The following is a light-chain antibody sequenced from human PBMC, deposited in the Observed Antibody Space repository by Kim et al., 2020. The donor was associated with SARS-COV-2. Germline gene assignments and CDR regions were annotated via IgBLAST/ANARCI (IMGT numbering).Light chain of an antibody. CDR1: QTVGSH. CDR3: QQTYSIPT. V-gene: IGKV1-39*01. J-gene: IGKJ1*01. CDR2: GAS. Sequence: DIQMTQSPLSLSASVGDTVTITCRASQTVGSHLNWFQHKPGKVPKLLIFGASNLQRGAPSRFSASGSGTDFTLTISSLQPEDFVTYNCQQTYSIPTFGPRTKVDIK.